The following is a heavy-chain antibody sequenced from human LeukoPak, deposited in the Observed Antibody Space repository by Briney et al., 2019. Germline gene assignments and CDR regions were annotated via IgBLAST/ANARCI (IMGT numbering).Heavy chain of an antibody. J-gene: IGHJ6*03. Sequence: GGPLRLSCAASGFTFSSYWMSWVRQAPGKGLGWVANIKQDGSEKYYVDSVKGRFTISRDNAKNSLYLQMNSLRAEDTAVYYCARTGTTWGRYYYYMDVWGKGTTVTVSS. CDR1: GFTFSSYW. D-gene: IGHD1-7*01. V-gene: IGHV3-7*01. CDR2: IKQDGSEK. CDR3: ARTGTTWGRYYYYMDV.